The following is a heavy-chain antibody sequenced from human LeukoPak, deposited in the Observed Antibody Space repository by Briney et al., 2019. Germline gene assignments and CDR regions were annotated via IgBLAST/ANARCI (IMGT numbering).Heavy chain of an antibody. V-gene: IGHV1-69*05. D-gene: IGHD3-22*01. Sequence: GSSVKVSCKASGGTFSSYAVSWVRQAPGQGLEWMGRIIPIFGTANYAQKFQGRVTITTDESTSTAYMELSSLRSEDTAVYYCADTSYDSSGYYLPYWGQGTLVTVSS. CDR1: GGTFSSYA. CDR3: ADTSYDSSGYYLPY. CDR2: IIPIFGTA. J-gene: IGHJ4*02.